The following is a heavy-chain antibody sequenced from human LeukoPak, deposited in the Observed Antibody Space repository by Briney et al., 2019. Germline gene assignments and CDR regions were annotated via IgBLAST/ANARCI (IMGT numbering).Heavy chain of an antibody. J-gene: IGHJ4*02. CDR3: ARDLTIFGVVIPGDY. D-gene: IGHD3-3*01. CDR2: IYTSGNT. V-gene: IGHV4-4*07. CDR1: GGSISSYY. Sequence: SETLSLTCTVSGGSISSYYWSWIRQPAGKGLEWIGCIYTSGNTNYNPSLKSRVTMSVDTSKNQFSLNLSSVTAADTAVYYCARDLTIFGVVIPGDYWGQGTLVTVSS.